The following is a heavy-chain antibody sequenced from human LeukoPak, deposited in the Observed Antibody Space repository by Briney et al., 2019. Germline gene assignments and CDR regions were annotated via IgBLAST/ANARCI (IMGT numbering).Heavy chain of an antibody. CDR3: AKDSNWGSDYYFDY. CDR1: EFTFSSYA. D-gene: IGHD7-27*01. Sequence: GGSLRLSCAASEFTFSSYAMSWVRQAPGKGLEWVSAISGSGGSTYYADSVKGRFTISRDNSKNTLYLQMNSLRAEDTAVYYCAKDSNWGSDYYFDYWGRGTLVTVSS. CDR2: ISGSGGST. J-gene: IGHJ4*02. V-gene: IGHV3-23*01.